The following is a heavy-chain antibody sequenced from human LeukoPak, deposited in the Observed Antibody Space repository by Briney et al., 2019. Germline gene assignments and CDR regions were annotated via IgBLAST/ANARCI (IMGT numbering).Heavy chain of an antibody. Sequence: SETLSLTCTVSGGSISGYYWSWIRQSPGKGLVWIGYMYYSGSTNYNPSLKSRVTMSVDMSKNQFSLKLSSVTAADTALYYCARDFTYYYDSSGYPRDAFDIWGQGTMVTVSS. J-gene: IGHJ3*02. CDR3: ARDFTYYYDSSGYPRDAFDI. CDR2: MYYSGST. V-gene: IGHV4-59*12. CDR1: GGSISGYY. D-gene: IGHD3-22*01.